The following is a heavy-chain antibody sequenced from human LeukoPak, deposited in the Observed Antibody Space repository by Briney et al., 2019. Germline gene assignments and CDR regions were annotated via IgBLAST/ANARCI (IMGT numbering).Heavy chain of an antibody. Sequence: GGSLRLSCAASGFTFSNSAMSWVRQAPGKGLEWVSTLSGSGITTYYADSVTGRFTISRDNPKNTLYLQMNSLRAEDTAVYYCAKGIYSSGWSYFDYWGHGTLVTVSS. J-gene: IGHJ4*01. CDR1: GFTFSNSA. D-gene: IGHD6-19*01. CDR3: AKGIYSSGWSYFDY. V-gene: IGHV3-23*01. CDR2: LSGSGITT.